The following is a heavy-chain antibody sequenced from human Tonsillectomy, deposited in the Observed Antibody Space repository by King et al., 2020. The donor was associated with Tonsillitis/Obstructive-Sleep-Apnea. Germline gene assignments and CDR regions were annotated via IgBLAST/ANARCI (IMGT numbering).Heavy chain of an antibody. CDR1: GFTFSSYS. V-gene: IGHV3-48*02. Sequence: VQLVESGGGLVQPGGSLRLSCAASGFTFSSYSMNWVRQAPGKGLEWVSYISSSSSTIYFADAVKGRVPISRDNAKNSLYLQMNSLRDEDTAVYYCARVTGDDDAFDIWGQGTMVTVSS. D-gene: IGHD7-27*01. CDR3: ARVTGDDDAFDI. CDR2: ISSSSSTI. J-gene: IGHJ3*02.